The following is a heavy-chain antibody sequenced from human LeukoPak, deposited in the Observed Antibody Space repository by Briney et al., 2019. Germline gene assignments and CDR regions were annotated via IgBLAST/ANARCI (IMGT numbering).Heavy chain of an antibody. CDR3: ARELPSAEAGEFDY. D-gene: IGHD6-19*01. J-gene: IGHJ4*02. Sequence: GGSLRLSCAAFGFTFSSYSMNWVRQAPGKGLEWVSSISSSSSYIYYADSVKGRFTISRDNAKNSLYLQMNSLRAEDTAVYYCARELPSAEAGEFDYWGQGTLVTVSS. CDR2: ISSSSSYI. CDR1: GFTFSSYS. V-gene: IGHV3-21*01.